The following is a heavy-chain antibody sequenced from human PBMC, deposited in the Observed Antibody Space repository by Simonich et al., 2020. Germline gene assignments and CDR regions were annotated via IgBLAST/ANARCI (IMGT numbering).Heavy chain of an antibody. CDR3: ARDREVYGSGSYYNY. CDR2: IKKDGSDK. D-gene: IGHD3-10*01. J-gene: IGHJ4*02. CDR1: GFTFSSYW. V-gene: IGHV3-7*01. Sequence: EVQLVESGGGLVQPGGSLRLSCAASGFTFSSYWMSWVRQAPGKGMEWVRRAPRKVVEWVDNIKKDGSDKYYVDSVKGRFTISRDNAKNSLYLQMNSLRAEDTAVYYCARDREVYGSGSYYNYWGQGTLVTVSS.